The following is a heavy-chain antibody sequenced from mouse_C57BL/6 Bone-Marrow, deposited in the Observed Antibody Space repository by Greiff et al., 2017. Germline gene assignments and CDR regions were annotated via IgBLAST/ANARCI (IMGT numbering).Heavy chain of an antibody. V-gene: IGHV5-6*01. Sequence: EVKLVESGGDLVKPGGSLKLSCAASGFTFSSYGMSWVRQTPDKRLEWVATISSGGSYTYSTDSVKGRFTISRDNARHTLYLQMSSLKSEDSARYYCSRHYYYCSPFAYWGQGTLVTVSA. J-gene: IGHJ3*01. CDR2: ISSGGSYT. CDR3: SRHYYYCSPFAY. CDR1: GFTFSSYG. D-gene: IGHD1-1*01.